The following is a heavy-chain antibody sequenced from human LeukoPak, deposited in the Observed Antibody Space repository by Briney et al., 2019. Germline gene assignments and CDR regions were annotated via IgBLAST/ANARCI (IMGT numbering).Heavy chain of an antibody. J-gene: IGHJ4*02. Sequence: GASVKVSCEASGYTFTDYYIHWVRQAPGQGLEWMGRINPDTGGTIYAQKFQGRVTMTRDTSISTAYMELSRLRSDDTAVYFCATFSAYSSGWYMFDYWGQGTLVTVSS. CDR2: INPDTGGT. CDR1: GYTFTDYY. V-gene: IGHV1-2*06. CDR3: ATFSAYSSGWYMFDY. D-gene: IGHD6-19*01.